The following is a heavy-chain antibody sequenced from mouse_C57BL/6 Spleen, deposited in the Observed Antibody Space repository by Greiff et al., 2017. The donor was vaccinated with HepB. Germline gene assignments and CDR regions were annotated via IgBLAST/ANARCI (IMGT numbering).Heavy chain of an antibody. CDR3: ARNAMDY. Sequence: ESGPELVKPGASVKISCKASGYAFSSSWMNWVKQRPGKGLEWIGRIYPGDGDTNYNGKFKGKATLTAAKSSSTAYMQLSSLTSEDSAVYFCARNAMDYWGQGTSVTVSS. CDR2: IYPGDGDT. J-gene: IGHJ4*01. V-gene: IGHV1-82*01. CDR1: GYAFSSSW.